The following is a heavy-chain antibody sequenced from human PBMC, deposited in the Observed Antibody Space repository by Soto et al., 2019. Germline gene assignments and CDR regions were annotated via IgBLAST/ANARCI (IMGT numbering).Heavy chain of an antibody. Sequence: GGSLRLSCAASGFTFSNAWMNWVRQAPGKGLEWVGRMKSKSDGGTTDYAGPVKGRFTTSRDDSKNTLYLQMNSLKTEDTAVYYCTTDLYYDLWSGYLGFDYWGQGTLVTVPQ. CDR1: GFTFSNAW. D-gene: IGHD3-3*01. CDR2: MKSKSDGGTT. J-gene: IGHJ4*02. CDR3: TTDLYYDLWSGYLGFDY. V-gene: IGHV3-15*07.